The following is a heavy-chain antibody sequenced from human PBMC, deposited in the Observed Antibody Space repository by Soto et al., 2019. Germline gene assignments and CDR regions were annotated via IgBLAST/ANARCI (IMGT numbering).Heavy chain of an antibody. Sequence: HPGGSLRLSCAASGFTFGHSAMSWVRQAPGKGLEWVDAISGTGGAAYYADSVKGRFTISRDNSRNTLFLQMNSLRVDDTAIYHCAKPEEVVRGFDFWGLGTLVTVSS. CDR3: AKPEEVVRGFDF. CDR2: ISGTGGAA. D-gene: IGHD3-10*01. CDR1: GFTFGHSA. J-gene: IGHJ4*02. V-gene: IGHV3-23*01.